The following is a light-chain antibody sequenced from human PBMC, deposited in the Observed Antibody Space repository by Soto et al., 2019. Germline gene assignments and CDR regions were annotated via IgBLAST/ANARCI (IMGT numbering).Light chain of an antibody. CDR1: QSISSW. CDR3: QHRYNWPLT. J-gene: IGKJ4*01. CDR2: DAS. Sequence: DIQMTQSPSTLSASVGDRVTITCRASQSISSWLAWYQQKPGKAPKLLIYDASSLESGVPSRFSGSGSGTEFTLTISSLQPDDFAVYYCQHRYNWPLTFGGGTKVEIK. V-gene: IGKV1-5*01.